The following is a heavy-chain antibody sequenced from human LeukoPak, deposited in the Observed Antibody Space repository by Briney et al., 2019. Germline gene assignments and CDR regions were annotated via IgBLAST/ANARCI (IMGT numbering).Heavy chain of an antibody. Sequence: EASVKVSCKASGYTFTSHGISWVRQAPGQGLEWMGWISAYNGNTNYAQKLQGRVTMTTDTSTSTAYMELRSLRSDDTAVYYCARDRFTYYDILTGYGMDVWGKGTTVTISS. CDR1: GYTFTSHG. J-gene: IGHJ6*04. CDR2: ISAYNGNT. D-gene: IGHD3-9*01. CDR3: ARDRFTYYDILTGYGMDV. V-gene: IGHV1-18*01.